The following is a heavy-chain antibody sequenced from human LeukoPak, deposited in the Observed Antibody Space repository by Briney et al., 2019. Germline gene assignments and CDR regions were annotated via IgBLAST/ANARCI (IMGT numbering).Heavy chain of an antibody. CDR2: IYHSGST. CDR1: GGSISSGGYS. V-gene: IGHV4-30-2*01. Sequence: SETLSLTCAVSGGSISSGGYSWSWIRQPPGKGLEWIGYIYHSGSTYYNPSLKSRVTISVDRSKNQFPLKLSSVTAADTAVYYCARSMVRGAPYFDYWGQGTLVTVSS. CDR3: ARSMVRGAPYFDY. J-gene: IGHJ4*02. D-gene: IGHD3-10*01.